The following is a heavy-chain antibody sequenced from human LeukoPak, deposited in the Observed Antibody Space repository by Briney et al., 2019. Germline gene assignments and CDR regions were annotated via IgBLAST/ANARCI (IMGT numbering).Heavy chain of an antibody. Sequence: GGSLRLSCAASGFTFSSNGMHWVRQAPGKGLECVAFIQNDGSNKKYADSVKGQFTISRDNSKNTLYLQMNSLRSEDTAVYYCARDWGTSSLYLVSWGQGTLVTVSS. J-gene: IGHJ4*02. CDR1: GFTFSSNG. CDR3: ARDWGTSSLYLVS. V-gene: IGHV3-30*02. D-gene: IGHD6-6*01. CDR2: IQNDGSNK.